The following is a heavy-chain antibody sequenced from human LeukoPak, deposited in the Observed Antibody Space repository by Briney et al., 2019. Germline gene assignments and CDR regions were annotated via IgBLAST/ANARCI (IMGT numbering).Heavy chain of an antibody. CDR2: INHSGST. J-gene: IGHJ4*02. V-gene: IGHV4-34*01. CDR1: GGSFSGYY. Sequence: SETLSLTCAVYGGSFSGYYWSWIRQPPGKGLEWIGEINHSGSTNYNPSLKSRVTISVDTSKNQFSLKLSSVTASDTAVYYCARAAYSSSGFGYWGQGTLVTVSS. CDR3: ARAAYSSSGFGY. D-gene: IGHD6-13*01.